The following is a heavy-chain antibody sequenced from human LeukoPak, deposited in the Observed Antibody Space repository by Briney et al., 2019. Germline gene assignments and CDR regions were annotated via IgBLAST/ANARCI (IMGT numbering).Heavy chain of an antibody. CDR1: GFTFSSYA. CDR2: IWYDGSNK. Sequence: GGSLRLSCAASGFTFSSYAMHWVRQAPGKGLEWVAVIWYDGSNKYYGDSVKGRFTISRDNSKNTLYLQMNSLRAEDTAVYYCARDQDYGGNSSGGPDYWGQGTLVTVSS. CDR3: ARDQDYGGNSSGGPDY. D-gene: IGHD4-23*01. V-gene: IGHV3-33*08. J-gene: IGHJ4*02.